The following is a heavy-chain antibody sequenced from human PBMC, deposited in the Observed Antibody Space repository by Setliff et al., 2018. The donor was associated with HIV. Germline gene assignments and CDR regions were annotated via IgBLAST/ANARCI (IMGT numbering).Heavy chain of an antibody. CDR1: GESLSGYY. Sequence: PSETLSLTCAVYGESLSGYYWTWIRQPPGMGLEWIGEISQSGSTNYNASLKSRVTMSVDASQRQFSLNLTSVTAADTAVYYCARGSWVGATTPTDYWGRGKLVTVSS. CDR2: ISQSGST. V-gene: IGHV4-34*01. J-gene: IGHJ4*02. CDR3: ARGSWVGATTPTDY. D-gene: IGHD1-26*01.